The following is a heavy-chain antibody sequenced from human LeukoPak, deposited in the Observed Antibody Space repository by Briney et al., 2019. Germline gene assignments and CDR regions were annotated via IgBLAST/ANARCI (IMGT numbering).Heavy chain of an antibody. CDR2: INPNSGGT. Sequence: ASVKVSCKASGYTFSGHYMHWVRQAPGQGLEWMGWINPNSGGTNYAQKFQGWVTMTRDTSISTAYMELNRLRSDDTAVYYCARGAIWFGELDYYFDYWGQGTLVTVSS. D-gene: IGHD3-10*01. V-gene: IGHV1-2*04. J-gene: IGHJ4*02. CDR3: ARGAIWFGELDYYFDY. CDR1: GYTFSGHY.